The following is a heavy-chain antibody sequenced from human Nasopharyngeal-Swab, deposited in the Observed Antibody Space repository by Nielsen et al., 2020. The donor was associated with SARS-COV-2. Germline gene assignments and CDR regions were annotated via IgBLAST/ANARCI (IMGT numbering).Heavy chain of an antibody. V-gene: IGHV2-5*02. Sequence: SGPTLVKPTQTLTLTCTFSGFSLSTSGVGVGWIRQPPGKALEWLALIYWDDDKRYSPSLKSRLTITKDTSKNQVVLTMTNMDPVDTAPYYCSHLIWFWERGSVDAFDIWGQGTMVTVSS. CDR3: SHLIWFWERGSVDAFDI. J-gene: IGHJ3*02. CDR2: IYWDDDK. CDR1: GFSLSTSGVG. D-gene: IGHD3-10*01.